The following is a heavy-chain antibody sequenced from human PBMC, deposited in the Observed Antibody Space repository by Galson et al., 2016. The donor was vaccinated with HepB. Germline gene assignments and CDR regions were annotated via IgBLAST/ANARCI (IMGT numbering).Heavy chain of an antibody. D-gene: IGHD5-24*01. V-gene: IGHV4-59*03. Sequence: ETLSLTCTVSGGSIRSYHCSWIRQPPGKGLEWIGYIYYSGSTKYNPSLKSRVTMSQDTSKNQFSLNLSSVTAADTAVYYCAASRGYNWALPFDYWGQGTLATVSS. J-gene: IGHJ4*02. CDR2: IYYSGST. CDR1: GGSIRSYH. CDR3: AASRGYNWALPFDY.